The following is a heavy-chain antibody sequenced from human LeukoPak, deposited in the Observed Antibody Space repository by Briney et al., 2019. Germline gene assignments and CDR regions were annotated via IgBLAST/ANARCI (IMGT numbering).Heavy chain of an antibody. V-gene: IGHV4-39*01. CDR3: ARLGYNWNYGWFDP. CDR1: GGSISGSSYY. CDR2: IYYSGST. J-gene: IGHJ5*02. Sequence: PSETLSLTCTVSGGSISGSSYYWGWIRQPPGKGLEWIGSIYYSGSTYYNPSLKSRVTISVDTSKNQFSLKLSSVTAADTAVYYCARLGYNWNYGWFDPWGQGTLVTVSS. D-gene: IGHD1-7*01.